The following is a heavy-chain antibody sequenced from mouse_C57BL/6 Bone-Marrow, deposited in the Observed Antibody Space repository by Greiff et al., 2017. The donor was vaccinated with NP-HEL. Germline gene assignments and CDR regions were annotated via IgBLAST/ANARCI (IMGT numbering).Heavy chain of an antibody. J-gene: IGHJ1*03. CDR2: IYPGDGDT. Sequence: VQLQQSGPELVKPGASVKISCKASGYAFSSSWMNWVKQRPGKGLEWIGRIYPGDGDTNYNGTFKGKATLTADKSSSTAYMQLISLTSEDSAVYCCAKPVRPVTTVVAHWYFDVWGTGTTVTVSS. CDR3: AKPVRPVTTVVAHWYFDV. V-gene: IGHV1-82*01. D-gene: IGHD1-1*01. CDR1: GYAFSSSW.